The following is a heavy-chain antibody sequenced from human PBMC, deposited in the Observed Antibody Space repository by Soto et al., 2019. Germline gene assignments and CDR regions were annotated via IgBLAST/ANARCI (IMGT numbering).Heavy chain of an antibody. J-gene: IGHJ6*02. CDR1: GFTFSSYG. CDR3: AKEGSGSWYGYCYYYGMDV. CDR2: ISYDGSNK. Sequence: HPGGSLRLSCAASGFTFSSYGMSWVRQAPGKXLEWVAVISYDGSNKYYADSVKGRFTISRDNSKNTLYLQMNSLRAEDTAVYYCAKEGSGSWYGYCYYYGMDVWGQGTTVTVSS. D-gene: IGHD6-13*01. V-gene: IGHV3-30*18.